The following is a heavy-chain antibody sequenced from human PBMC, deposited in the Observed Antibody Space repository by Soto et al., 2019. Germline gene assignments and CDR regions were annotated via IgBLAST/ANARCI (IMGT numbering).Heavy chain of an antibody. CDR2: IRSRAYSRTT. V-gene: IGHV3-49*03. CDR1: GFTFRGYS. D-gene: IGHD5-12*01. Sequence: GGSLRLSCSACGFTFRGYSITWFRQAPWKGLEWVGLIRSRAYSRTTEYATSVIARFTISRDYSSGIAYLQMNSLKTEDTGIYYCYRGMYSVYETCTLFFDYVGLGT. J-gene: IGHJ4*01. CDR3: YRGMYSVYETCTLFFDY.